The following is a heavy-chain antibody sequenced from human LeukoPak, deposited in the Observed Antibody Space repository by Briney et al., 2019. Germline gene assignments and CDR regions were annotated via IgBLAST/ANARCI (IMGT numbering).Heavy chain of an antibody. V-gene: IGHV3-23*01. CDR1: GFTFSSYA. D-gene: IGHD3-22*01. Sequence: GGSLRLSCAASGFTFSSYAMTWVRQAPGKGLEWVSAISGSGGSTYYADSVKGRFTISRDNSKNTLYLQMNSLRAEDTAVYYCAKVQYYYDSSGYQPFDYWGQGTLVTVSS. CDR2: ISGSGGST. CDR3: AKVQYYYDSSGYQPFDY. J-gene: IGHJ4*02.